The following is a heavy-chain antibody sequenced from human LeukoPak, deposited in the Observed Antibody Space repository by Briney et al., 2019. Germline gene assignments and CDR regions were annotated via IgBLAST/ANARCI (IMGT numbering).Heavy chain of an antibody. CDR1: GGSFSGYY. D-gene: IGHD6-19*01. CDR3: ARLSRVVAGTGDY. J-gene: IGHJ4*02. V-gene: IGHV4-34*01. Sequence: PSETLSLTCAVYGGSFSGYYWSWIRQPPGKGLEWIGEINHSGSTNYNPSLKSRVTISVDTSKNQFSLKLSSVTAADTAVYYCARLSRVVAGTGDYWGQGTLVTVSS. CDR2: INHSGST.